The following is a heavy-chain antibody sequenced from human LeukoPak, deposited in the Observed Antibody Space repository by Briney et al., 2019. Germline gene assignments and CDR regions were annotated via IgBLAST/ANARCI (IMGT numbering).Heavy chain of an antibody. Sequence: SGPTQLNPTQTLTLTCTFAGFSLSTSGAGGGWIRRPPGNALEWLGLIYLDDDRRYSPSLKSRLTITKDTSKNPVVLTMTNMDPVDTATYYCARSYYYGSGSYYNPLDYWGQGTLVTVSS. CDR1: GFSLSTSGAG. CDR2: IYLDDDR. V-gene: IGHV2-5*02. D-gene: IGHD3-10*01. J-gene: IGHJ4*02. CDR3: ARSYYYGSGSYYNPLDY.